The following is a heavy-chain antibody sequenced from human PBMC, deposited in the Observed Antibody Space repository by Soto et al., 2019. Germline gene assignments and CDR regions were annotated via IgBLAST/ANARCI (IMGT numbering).Heavy chain of an antibody. CDR2: IIPIFGTA. CDR1: GGTFSSYA. CDR3: ERVVRVRYFWIGYIAGPFDY. D-gene: IGHD3-3*01. V-gene: IGHV1-69*12. J-gene: IGHJ4*02. Sequence: QVQLVQSGAEVKKPGSSVKVSCKASGGTFSSYAISWVRQAPGQGLEWMGGIIPIFGTANYAQKFQGRVTIAADESTSTAYIELRSLGSEDTAVYYCERVVRVRYFWIGYIAGPFDYWGQGTLVTVSS.